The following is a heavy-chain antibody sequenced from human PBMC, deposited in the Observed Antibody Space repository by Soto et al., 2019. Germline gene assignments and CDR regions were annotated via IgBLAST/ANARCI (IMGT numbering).Heavy chain of an antibody. V-gene: IGHV1-69*02. D-gene: IGHD2-21*02. CDR3: GKTYCGGDCYSLN. Sequence: SVKVSCKASGGTFSSHTITWVRQAPGQGLEWMGRIIPIFGITNYAQKFQGRVTITADKSTTTAYMELSSLRSEDTAVYFCGKTYCGGDCYSLNWGQGTQVTVS. CDR2: IIPIFGIT. CDR1: GGTFSSHT. J-gene: IGHJ4*02.